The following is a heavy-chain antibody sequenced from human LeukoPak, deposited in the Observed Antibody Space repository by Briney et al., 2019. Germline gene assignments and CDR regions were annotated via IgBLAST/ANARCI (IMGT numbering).Heavy chain of an antibody. CDR2: ISSDSRTI. CDR1: GFTFSSYS. CDR3: ARYGSGTSYITNYFDY. V-gene: IGHV3-48*02. D-gene: IGHD3-10*01. Sequence: TGGSLRLSCAASGFTFSSYSMNWVRQAPGKGLGWVSYISSDSRTIYYADSVKGRFTISRDNAKNSLYLQMKSLRDEDTAVYYCARYGSGTSYITNYFDYWGQGTLVTVSS. J-gene: IGHJ4*02.